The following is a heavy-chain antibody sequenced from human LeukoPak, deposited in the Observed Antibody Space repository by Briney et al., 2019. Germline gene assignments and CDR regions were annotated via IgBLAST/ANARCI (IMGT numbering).Heavy chain of an antibody. V-gene: IGHV3-21*01. CDR3: ARYSSGWCFDY. Sequence: PRGSLRLSCAASGFTFSSYSMNWVRQAPGKGLEWVSSISSSSYIYYADSVKGRFTISRDNAKNSLYLQMNSLRAEDTAVYYCARYSSGWCFDYWGQGTLVTVSS. CDR1: GFTFSSYS. CDR2: ISSSSYI. J-gene: IGHJ4*02. D-gene: IGHD6-19*01.